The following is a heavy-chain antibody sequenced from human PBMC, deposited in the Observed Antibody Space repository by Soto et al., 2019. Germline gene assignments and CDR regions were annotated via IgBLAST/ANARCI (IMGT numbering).Heavy chain of an antibody. CDR1: GLSLSNNG. J-gene: IGHJ6*02. V-gene: IGHV3-30*18. CDR3: AKGGSGNYLTYYYYYGMDV. Sequence: GSLRLSCAASGLSLSNNGMHWVRQAPGKGLEWVAVISYDGNNKYYADSVKGRFTISRDNSKNTVYLEMNNLRAEDTAMYYCAKGGSGNYLTYYYYYGMDVWGQGTTVTVSS. D-gene: IGHD3-22*01. CDR2: ISYDGNNK.